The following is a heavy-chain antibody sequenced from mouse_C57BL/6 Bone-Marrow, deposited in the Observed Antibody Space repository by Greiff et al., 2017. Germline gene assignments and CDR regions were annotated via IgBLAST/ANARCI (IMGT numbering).Heavy chain of an antibody. J-gene: IGHJ2*01. D-gene: IGHD2-2*01. CDR1: GYTFTSYG. Sequence: LVESGAELARPGASVKLSCKASGYTFTSYGISWVKQRTGQGLEWIGEIYPRSGNTYYNEKFKGKATLTADKSSSTAYMELRSLTSEDSAVYFCARRAMVTSPDYFDYWGQGTTLTVAS. V-gene: IGHV1-81*01. CDR3: ARRAMVTSPDYFDY. CDR2: IYPRSGNT.